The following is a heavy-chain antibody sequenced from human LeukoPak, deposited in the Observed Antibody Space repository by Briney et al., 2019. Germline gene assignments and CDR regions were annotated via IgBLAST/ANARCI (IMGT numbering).Heavy chain of an antibody. Sequence: SETLSLTCAVSGGSISSAGYSWSWIRQPPGKGLEWIGYIYHSGSTYYNPSLKSRVTISVDRSKNQFSLKLSSVTAADTAVYYCARGRAVVTLFDYWGQGTLVTVSS. CDR3: ARGRAVVTLFDY. V-gene: IGHV4-30-2*01. CDR1: GGSISSAGYS. D-gene: IGHD4-23*01. J-gene: IGHJ4*02. CDR2: IYHSGST.